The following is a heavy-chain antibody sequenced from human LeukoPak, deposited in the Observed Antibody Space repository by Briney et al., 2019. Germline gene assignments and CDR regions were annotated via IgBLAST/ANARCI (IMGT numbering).Heavy chain of an antibody. Sequence: SETLSLTCTVSGGSISSYYWSWIRQPPGKGLEWIGYIYYSGSTNYNPSLKSRVTISVDTSKNQFSLKLSSVTAADTAVYYCARLDPLTGYDYYFDYWGQGTLVTVSS. J-gene: IGHJ4*02. CDR2: IYYSGST. CDR1: GGSISSYY. D-gene: IGHD3-9*01. CDR3: ARLDPLTGYDYYFDY. V-gene: IGHV4-59*08.